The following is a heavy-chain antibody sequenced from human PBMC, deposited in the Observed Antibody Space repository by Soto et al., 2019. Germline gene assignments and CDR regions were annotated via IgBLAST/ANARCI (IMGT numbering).Heavy chain of an antibody. CDR2: IQSGGPT. J-gene: IGHJ6*02. CDR1: GCTVSSKY. Sequence: VQLVESGGGLVQPGGSLRLSCAAAGCTVSSKYMSWVRQAPGKGLEWVSLIQSGGPTYYADSVKGRFTISRDTSENTVHLQMDSLTAEDTAVYYCARDDVLCDGGRCHVVPLDVWGQGTTGTVSS. D-gene: IGHD2-15*01. V-gene: IGHV3-66*01. CDR3: ARDDVLCDGGRCHVVPLDV.